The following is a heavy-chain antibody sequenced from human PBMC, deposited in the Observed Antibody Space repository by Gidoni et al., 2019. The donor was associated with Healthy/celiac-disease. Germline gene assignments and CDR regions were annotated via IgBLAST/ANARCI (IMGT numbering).Heavy chain of an antibody. CDR3: ARGGYYDSSGYYFLVFYFDY. J-gene: IGHJ4*02. D-gene: IGHD3-22*01. Sequence: QVQLQESGQGLVKPSHTLSLTCTVSGCSISTGGYYWSWIRQHPGKGLEWIGYIYYSGSTYYNPSLKSRVTISVDTSKNQFSLKLSSVTAADTAVYYCARGGYYDSSGYYFLVFYFDYWGQGTLVTVSS. CDR1: GCSISTGGYY. V-gene: IGHV4-31*03. CDR2: IYYSGST.